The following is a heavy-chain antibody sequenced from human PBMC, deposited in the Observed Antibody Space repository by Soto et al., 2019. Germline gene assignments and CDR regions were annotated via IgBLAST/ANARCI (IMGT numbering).Heavy chain of an antibody. J-gene: IGHJ4*02. CDR1: GFTFTSHA. D-gene: IGHD6-19*01. Sequence: EVQLVESGGGLVQPGGSLRLSCAASGFTFTSHAIHWVRQAPGKGLEYVSSMTGNGDRADYANSVKGRFTVSRDESKNTLYLQMDSLRTEDMAVYYCARERGEYTSGWYDYWGQGTLVTVSS. V-gene: IGHV3-64*01. CDR3: ARERGEYTSGWYDY. CDR2: MTGNGDRA.